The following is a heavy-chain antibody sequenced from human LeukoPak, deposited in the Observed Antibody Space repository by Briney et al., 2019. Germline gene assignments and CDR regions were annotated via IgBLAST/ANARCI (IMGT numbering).Heavy chain of an antibody. CDR2: IYYSGST. Sequence: PSETLSLTCTVSGGSISSYYWSWIRQPPGKGLEWIGYIYYSGSTNYNPSLKSRVTISVDTSKNQFSLKLSSVTAADTVVYYCARFPSYYDSSPFDYWGQGTLVTVSS. D-gene: IGHD3-22*01. V-gene: IGHV4-59*08. J-gene: IGHJ4*02. CDR3: ARFPSYYDSSPFDY. CDR1: GGSISSYY.